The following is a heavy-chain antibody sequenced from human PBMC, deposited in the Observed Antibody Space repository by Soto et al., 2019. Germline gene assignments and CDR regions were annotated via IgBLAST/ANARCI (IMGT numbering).Heavy chain of an antibody. CDR2: IYHSGST. Sequence: SDTLSXTCEVSSGSISSGGYSWSFMRHPPWKCLDWIGYIYHSGSTYYNPSLKSRVTISVDRSKNQFSLKLSSVTAADTAVYYCARYQRWFDTWGQGTLVTVSS. V-gene: IGHV4-30-2*01. J-gene: IGHJ5*02. CDR1: SGSISSGGYS. CDR3: ARYQRWFDT.